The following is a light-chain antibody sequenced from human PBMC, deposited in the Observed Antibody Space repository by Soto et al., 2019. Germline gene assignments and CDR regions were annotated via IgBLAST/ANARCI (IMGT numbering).Light chain of an antibody. CDR2: AAS. CDR3: QQANSFPLT. V-gene: IGKV1D-12*01. Sequence: DIQMTQSPSSVSASIGARVTITCRASQDINIWLAWYQQKPGKAPKVLIYAASSLQSGVPSRFSGRGSGTDFXVTXXGLQXEXXXXYVCQQANSFPLTFGGGTKVEIK. CDR1: QDINIW. J-gene: IGKJ4*01.